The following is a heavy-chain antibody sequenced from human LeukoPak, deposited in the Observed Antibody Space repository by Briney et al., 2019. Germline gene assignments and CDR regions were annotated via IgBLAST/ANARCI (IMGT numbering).Heavy chain of an antibody. CDR2: INPSGGST. V-gene: IGHV1-46*01. J-gene: IGHJ6*04. CDR3: ARWRGDYRSYYYYYGMDV. Sequence: ASVKVSCKASGYTFTSYYMHWVRQAPGQGLEWMGIINPSGGSTTYAQKFQGRVTMIRDTSTSTVYMELSSLRSEDTAVYYCARWRGDYRSYYYYYGMDVWGKGTTVTVSS. CDR1: GYTFTSYY. D-gene: IGHD4-17*01.